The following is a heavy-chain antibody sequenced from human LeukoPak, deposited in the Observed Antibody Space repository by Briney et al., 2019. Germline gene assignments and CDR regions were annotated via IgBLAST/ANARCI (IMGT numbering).Heavy chain of an antibody. Sequence: GGSLRLSCAASGFTFSSYGMHWVRQIPGKGLEWVAVISYDGSNKYYADSVKGRFTISRDNSKNTLFLQMNSLRPEDTAVYYCAKDSGSSGYPKGFDIWGQGTMVTVPS. D-gene: IGHD3-22*01. V-gene: IGHV3-30*18. CDR1: GFTFSSYG. CDR2: ISYDGSNK. CDR3: AKDSGSSGYPKGFDI. J-gene: IGHJ3*02.